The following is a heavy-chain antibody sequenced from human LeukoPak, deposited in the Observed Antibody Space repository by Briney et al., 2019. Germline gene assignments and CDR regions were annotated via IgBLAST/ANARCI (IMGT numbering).Heavy chain of an antibody. Sequence: GGSLRLSCAASGFTFSSYAMSWVRQAPGKGLEWVSAISGSGGSTYYADSVKGRFTTSRDNSKNTLYLQMNSLRAEDTAVYYCAKDGYYGSGPPDYWGQGTLVTVSS. CDR3: AKDGYYGSGPPDY. V-gene: IGHV3-23*01. J-gene: IGHJ4*02. D-gene: IGHD3-10*01. CDR2: ISGSGGST. CDR1: GFTFSSYA.